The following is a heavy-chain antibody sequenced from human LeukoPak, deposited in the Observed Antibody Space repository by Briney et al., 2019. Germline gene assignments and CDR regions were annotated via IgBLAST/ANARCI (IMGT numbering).Heavy chain of an antibody. J-gene: IGHJ4*02. CDR3: ATKIETGYSSGWYDYY. V-gene: IGHV3-7*01. CDR2: IKQDGSEK. CDR1: GFTFSSYW. Sequence: GSLRLSCAASGFTFSSYWMSWVRQAPGKGLEWVANIKQDGSEKYYVDSVKGRFTISRDNAKNSLYLQMNSLRAEDTAVYYCATKIETGYSSGWYDYYWGQGTLVTVSS. D-gene: IGHD6-19*01.